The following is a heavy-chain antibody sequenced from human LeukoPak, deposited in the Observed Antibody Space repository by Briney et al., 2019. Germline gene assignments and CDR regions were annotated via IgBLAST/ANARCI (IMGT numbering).Heavy chain of an antibody. CDR1: GGTFISYA. CDR3: ARVRLDYYYGMDV. J-gene: IGHJ6*04. V-gene: IGHV1-69*13. D-gene: IGHD6-19*01. CDR2: IVPIFGTA. Sequence: SVKVSCKASGGTFISYAISWVRQAPGQGLEWMGGIVPIFGTANYAQKFQGRVTITADESTSTAYVELSSLRSEDTAVYYCARVRLDYYYGMDVWGKGTTVTVSS.